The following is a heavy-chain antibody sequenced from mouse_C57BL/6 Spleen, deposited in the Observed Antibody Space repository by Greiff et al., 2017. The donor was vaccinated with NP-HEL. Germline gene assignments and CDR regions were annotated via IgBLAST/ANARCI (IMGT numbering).Heavy chain of an antibody. D-gene: IGHD1-2*01. J-gene: IGHJ3*01. Sequence: EVKLQESGPGLVKPSQSLSLTCSVTGYSITSGYYWNWIRQFPGNKLEWMGYISYDGSNNYNPSLKNRISITRDTSKNQFFLKLNSVTTEDTATYYCASHYDWFAYWGQGTLVTVSA. CDR2: ISYDGSN. V-gene: IGHV3-6*01. CDR1: GYSITSGYY. CDR3: ASHYDWFAY.